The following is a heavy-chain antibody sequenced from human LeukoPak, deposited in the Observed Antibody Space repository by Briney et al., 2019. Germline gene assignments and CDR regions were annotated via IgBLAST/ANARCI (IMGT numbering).Heavy chain of an antibody. CDR1: GFTFNTNA. CDR3: AKFGSSGSPYWSPSDY. CDR2: ITGSGNST. D-gene: IGHD3-10*01. V-gene: IGHV3-23*01. J-gene: IGHJ4*02. Sequence: GGSLSLSCAASGFTFNTNAMNWVRQAPGKGLEGVSGITGSGNSTYYTNSVKGRFTISRDNSKNTLYLQMNNLRAEDTALYYCAKFGSSGSPYWSPSDYWGQGVLVTVSA.